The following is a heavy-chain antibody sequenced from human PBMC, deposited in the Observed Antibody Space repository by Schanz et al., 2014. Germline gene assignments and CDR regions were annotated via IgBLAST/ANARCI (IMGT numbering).Heavy chain of an antibody. J-gene: IGHJ1*01. D-gene: IGHD6-13*01. CDR2: ISDYNADT. CDR1: GYTFAMYD. V-gene: IGHV1-18*01. Sequence: VQLVQSGSELKKPGASVKVSCKASGYTFAMYDMNWVRQAPGQGLEWMGWISDYNADTKYAQKVQGRVTMATDTSTSTAYMELRSLRSDDTAVYYCAGSTYSSSWYGGSEYFQHWGQGTLVTVSS. CDR3: AGSTYSSSWYGGSEYFQH.